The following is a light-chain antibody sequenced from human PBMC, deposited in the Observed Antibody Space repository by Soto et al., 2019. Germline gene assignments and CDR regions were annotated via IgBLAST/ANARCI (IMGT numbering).Light chain of an antibody. CDR2: KAS. CDR3: QQYNSYPLT. CDR1: QSISSW. J-gene: IGKJ4*01. V-gene: IGKV1-5*03. Sequence: DIQMTQSPSTLSASVGDRVTITCRASQSISSWLAWYQQKPGKAPKLLIYKASSLESGVPSRFSGSGSGTEFTLTISSLQPDDFATYYCQQYNSYPLTFGGGTRW.